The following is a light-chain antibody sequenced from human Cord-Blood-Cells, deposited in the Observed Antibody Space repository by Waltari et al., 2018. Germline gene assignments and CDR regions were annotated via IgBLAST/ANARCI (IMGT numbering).Light chain of an antibody. V-gene: IGKV3-15*01. CDR3: QQYNNWPRT. Sequence: EIVMTQSPATLSVSPGARATLSCRASQSVSSNLAWYQQKPGQAPRLLIYGGATRATGIPARFSGSGSGTEFTLTISSLQSEDFAVYYCQQYNNWPRTFGQGTKVEIK. CDR1: QSVSSN. CDR2: GGA. J-gene: IGKJ1*01.